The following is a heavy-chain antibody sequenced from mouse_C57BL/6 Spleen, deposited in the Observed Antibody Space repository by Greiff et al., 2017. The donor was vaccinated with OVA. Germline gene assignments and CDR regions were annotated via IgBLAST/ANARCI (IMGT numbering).Heavy chain of an antibody. D-gene: IGHD1-1*01. J-gene: IGHJ4*01. Sequence: VQLVESGPGLVQPSQSLSITCTVSGFSLTSYGVHWVRQSPGKGLEWLGVIWSGGSTDYNAAFISRRSISKDNSKSQVFFKMNSLQADDTAIYYCARGGGSSYDYAMDYWGQGTSVTVSS. CDR1: GFSLTSYG. CDR2: IWSGGST. V-gene: IGHV2-2*01. CDR3: ARGGGSSYDYAMDY.